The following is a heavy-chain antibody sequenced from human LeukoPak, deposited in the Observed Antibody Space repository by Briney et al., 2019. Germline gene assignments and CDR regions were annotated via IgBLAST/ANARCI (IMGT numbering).Heavy chain of an antibody. CDR3: APLADIVVVVAATRFDP. J-gene: IGHJ5*02. Sequence: KPSETLSLTCAVYGGSFSDYYWNWIRQPPGKGLEWIGEINHSGSTSYNPSLKSRVTISVDTSKNQFSLKLSSVTAADTAVYYCAPLADIVVVVAATRFDPWGQGTLVTVSS. D-gene: IGHD2-15*01. CDR1: GGSFSDYY. CDR2: INHSGST. V-gene: IGHV4-34*01.